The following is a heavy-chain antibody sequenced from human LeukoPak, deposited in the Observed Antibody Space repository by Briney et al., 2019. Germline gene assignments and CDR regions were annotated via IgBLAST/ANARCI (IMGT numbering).Heavy chain of an antibody. CDR3: ARVEYDYGDLDWFDP. Sequence: PSETLSLTCTVSGASISSGGYYWSWIRQSQGKGLEWIGYIFHSGNTYYNPSLKSRVTISVDTSKNQFSLKLSSVTAADTAVYYCARVEYDYGDLDWFDPWGQGTLVTVSS. D-gene: IGHD4-17*01. V-gene: IGHV4-30-2*06. J-gene: IGHJ5*02. CDR1: GASISSGGYY. CDR2: IFHSGNT.